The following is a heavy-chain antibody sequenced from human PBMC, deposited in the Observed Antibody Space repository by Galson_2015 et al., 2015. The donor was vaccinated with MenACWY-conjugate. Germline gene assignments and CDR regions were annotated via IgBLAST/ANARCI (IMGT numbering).Heavy chain of an antibody. D-gene: IGHD3-16*02. CDR2: INSDGSPT. Sequence: SLRLSCAASGFTFSSSWMHWVRHAPGKGLVWVSYINSDGSPTTCADSVNGRFIISRDNAKNTLYLQMNRLRAEDPAVYYCARDRSYSLDVWGQGTTVTVSS. V-gene: IGHV3-74*01. J-gene: IGHJ6*02. CDR3: ARDRSYSLDV. CDR1: GFTFSSSW.